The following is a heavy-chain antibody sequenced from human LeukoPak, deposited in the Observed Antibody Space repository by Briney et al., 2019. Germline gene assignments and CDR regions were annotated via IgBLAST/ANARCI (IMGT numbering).Heavy chain of an antibody. J-gene: IGHJ4*02. V-gene: IGHV4-38-2*01. CDR1: GYSISSGYY. Sequence: SETLSLTCAVSGYSISSGYYWGWVRQPPGKGLEWIGTIYHSGYTYYNPSLKSRVTISVDTSKNQFSLKLSSVTAAATAVYYCARKLYYGDYFDYWGQGTLVTVSS. CDR3: ARKLYYGDYFDY. D-gene: IGHD3-3*01. CDR2: IYHSGYT.